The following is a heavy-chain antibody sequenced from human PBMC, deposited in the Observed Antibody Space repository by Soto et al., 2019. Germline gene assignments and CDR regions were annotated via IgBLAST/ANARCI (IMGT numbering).Heavy chain of an antibody. CDR1: GGSISSSNYY. CDR3: ARRECSGGTCSVDP. V-gene: IGHV4-39*01. D-gene: IGHD2-15*01. CDR2: IHYTGST. Sequence: TETPSLTFTVPGGSISSSNYYRAWIRQPPGKGLEWIGSIHYTGSTYYNPSLKSRVTISVDTSKNQFSLKLTSVSAADTAVYYCARRECSGGTCSVDPWGQGTLVTVSS. J-gene: IGHJ5*02.